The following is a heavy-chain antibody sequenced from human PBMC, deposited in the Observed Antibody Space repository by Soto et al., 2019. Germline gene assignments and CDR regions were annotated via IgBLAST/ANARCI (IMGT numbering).Heavy chain of an antibody. CDR2: ISYDGSNK. D-gene: IGHD1-26*01. J-gene: IGHJ6*02. V-gene: IGHV3-30-3*01. CDR1: GFTFSSYA. CDR3: ARDPQWELTYYYYYGMDV. Sequence: SLRLSCAASGFTFSSYAMHWVRQAPGKGLEWVAVISYDGSNKYYADSVKGRFTISRDNSKNTLYLQMNSLRAEDTAVYYCARDPQWELTYYYYYGMDVWGQGTTVTVSS.